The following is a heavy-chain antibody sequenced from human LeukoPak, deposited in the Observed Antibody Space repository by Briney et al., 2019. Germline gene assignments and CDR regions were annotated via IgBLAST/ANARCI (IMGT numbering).Heavy chain of an antibody. CDR1: GFTFSSYG. CDR2: IRYDGSNK. D-gene: IGHD2-2*01. J-gene: IGHJ3*02. V-gene: IGHV3-30*02. CDR3: AKDLPPAAIPPRPAFDI. Sequence: QPGGSLRLSCAASGFTFSSYGMHWVRQAPGKGLEWVAFIRYDGSNKYYADSVKGRFTISRDNFKNTLYLQMNSLRAEDTAVYYCAKDLPPAAIPPRPAFDIWGQGTMVTVSS.